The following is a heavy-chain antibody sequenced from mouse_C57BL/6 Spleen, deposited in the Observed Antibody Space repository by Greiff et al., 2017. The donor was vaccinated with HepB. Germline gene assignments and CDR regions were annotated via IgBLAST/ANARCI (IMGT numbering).Heavy chain of an antibody. Sequence: EVMLVESGGGLVKPGGSLKLSCAASGFTFSSYAMSWVRQTPEKRLEWVATISDGGSYTYYPDNVKGRFTISRDNAKNHLYLQMSHLKSEDTAMYYCARGGYGSSYWYFDVWGTGTTVTVSS. CDR3: ARGGYGSSYWYFDV. J-gene: IGHJ1*03. D-gene: IGHD1-1*01. V-gene: IGHV5-4*03. CDR1: GFTFSSYA. CDR2: ISDGGSYT.